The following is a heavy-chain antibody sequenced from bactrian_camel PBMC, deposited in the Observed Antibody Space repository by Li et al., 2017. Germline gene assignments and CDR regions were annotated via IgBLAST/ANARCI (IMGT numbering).Heavy chain of an antibody. CDR1: GFTFSTDA. J-gene: IGHJ4*01. Sequence: VQLVESGGDLVQPGGSLRLSCAASGFTFSTDAMTWVRQAPGKGLEWVCSIYSDGDNTYYADSVKGRFTISRDNAKNTVYLQMNSLKSEDTALYYCVRGYWQTGRIPSWAIRGQGTQVTVS. V-gene: IGHV3S6*01. CDR2: IYSDGDNT. D-gene: IGHD2*01. CDR3: VRGYWQTGRIPSWAI.